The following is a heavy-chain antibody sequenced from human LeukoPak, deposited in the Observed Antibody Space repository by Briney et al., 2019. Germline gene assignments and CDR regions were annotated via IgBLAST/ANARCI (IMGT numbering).Heavy chain of an antibody. Sequence: SETLSLTCTVSGGSISSFYWSWIRQPAGKGLEWIGEINHSGSTNYNPSLKSRVTISVDTSKNQFSLKLSSVTAADTAVYYCARGGAFDIWGQGTMVTVSS. J-gene: IGHJ3*02. V-gene: IGHV4-34*01. CDR2: INHSGST. CDR3: ARGGAFDI. CDR1: GGSISSFY.